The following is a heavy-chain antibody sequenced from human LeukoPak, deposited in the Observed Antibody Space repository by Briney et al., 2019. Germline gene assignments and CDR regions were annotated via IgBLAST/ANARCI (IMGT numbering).Heavy chain of an antibody. J-gene: IGHJ6*02. CDR2: IYSGGST. V-gene: IGHV3-53*01. D-gene: IGHD1-14*01. CDR1: GFTVSSNY. CDR3: ARDPGLYGMDV. Sequence: PGGSLRLSCAASGFTVSSNYKSWVRQAPGKGLEWVSVIYSGGSTYYADSVKGRFTISRDNSKNTLYLQMNSLRAEDTAVYYCARDPGLYGMDVWGQGTTVTVSS.